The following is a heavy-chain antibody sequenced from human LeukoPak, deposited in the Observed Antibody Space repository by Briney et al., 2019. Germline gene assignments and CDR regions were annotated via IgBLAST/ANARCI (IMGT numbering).Heavy chain of an antibody. J-gene: IGHJ4*02. V-gene: IGHV3-73*01. Sequence: PGGSLRLSCAASGFTFSGSAMHWVRQASGKGLEWVGRIRSKANSYATAYAASVKGRFTISRDDSKNTAYLQMNSLKTEDTAVYYCTRHYYDSSGYFSLDYWGQGTLVTVSS. CDR2: IRSKANSYAT. D-gene: IGHD3-22*01. CDR1: GFTFSGSA. CDR3: TRHYYDSSGYFSLDY.